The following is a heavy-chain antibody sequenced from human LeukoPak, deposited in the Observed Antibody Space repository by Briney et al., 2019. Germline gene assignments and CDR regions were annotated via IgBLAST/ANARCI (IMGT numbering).Heavy chain of an antibody. CDR3: ARDLDYGSGRSLGAFDI. CDR1: GFSFSNYW. CDR2: IKQDGSEK. V-gene: IGHV3-7*03. Sequence: GGSLRLSCAASGFSFSNYWMSWVRQAPGKGLEWVANIKQDGSEKYYVDSVKGRFTISRDKARNSLYLQMNSLRGEDTAVYYCARDLDYGSGRSLGAFDIRGQGTMVTVSS. J-gene: IGHJ3*02. D-gene: IGHD3-10*01.